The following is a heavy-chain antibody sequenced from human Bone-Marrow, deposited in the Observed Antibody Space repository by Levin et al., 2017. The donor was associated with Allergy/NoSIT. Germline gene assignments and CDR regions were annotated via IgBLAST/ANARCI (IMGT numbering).Heavy chain of an antibody. CDR3: GRDQGWLIQTGGKWIPY. CDR2: MSNDGNNH. V-gene: IGHV3-30*09. Sequence: PGGSLRLSCEASGFTFSTYAMHWVRQAPGKGLEWVAVMSNDGNNHYYADSVKGRFAISRDNANNMLYLQMNSLRAEDTAVYYCGRDQGWLIQTGGKWIPYWGQGTLVTVSS. J-gene: IGHJ4*02. CDR1: GFTFSTYA. D-gene: IGHD5-12*01.